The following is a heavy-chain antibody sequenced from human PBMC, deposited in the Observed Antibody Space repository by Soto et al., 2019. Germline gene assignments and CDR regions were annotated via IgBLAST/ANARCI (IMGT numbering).Heavy chain of an antibody. J-gene: IGHJ4*02. CDR3: ARGNTEYYYDSSGYYFDY. CDR2: IYTSGST. Sequence: SETLSLTCTASGGPISSYYWSWIRQPAGKGLEWIGRIYTSGSTNYNPSLKSRVTLSVDTSKNQFSLKLSSVTAADTAVYYCARGNTEYYYDSSGYYFDYWGQGTLVTVSS. D-gene: IGHD3-22*01. V-gene: IGHV4-4*07. CDR1: GGPISSYY.